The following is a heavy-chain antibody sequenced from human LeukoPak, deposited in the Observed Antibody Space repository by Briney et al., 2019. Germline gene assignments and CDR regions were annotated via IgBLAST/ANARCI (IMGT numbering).Heavy chain of an antibody. CDR2: ISGSGRST. D-gene: IGHD3-22*01. J-gene: IGHJ4*02. CDR1: GFIFYDNA. CDR3: AKGLAITVIVVDAAFDS. V-gene: IGHV3-23*01. Sequence: SGGSLRFYCTASGFIFYDNAMKWHPHAPGLGLIGVSSISGSGRSTYYADSVKGRFTNSRDPSKRKLYLEMNSLRAEDTAVYYCAKGLAITVIVVDAAFDSWGQGTLVTVSP.